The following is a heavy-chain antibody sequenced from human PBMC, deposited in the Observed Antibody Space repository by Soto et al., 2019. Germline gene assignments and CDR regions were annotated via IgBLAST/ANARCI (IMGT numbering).Heavy chain of an antibody. J-gene: IGHJ4*02. D-gene: IGHD3-22*01. CDR2: ISGSGGST. CDR3: AKDQTPRSSGYRSTFDY. V-gene: IGHV3-23*01. CDR1: GFTFSSYA. Sequence: GGSLRLSCAASGFTFSSYAMSWVRQAPGKGLEWVSAISGSGGSTYYADSLKGRFTISRDNSKNTLYLQMNSLRAEDTAVYYCAKDQTPRSSGYRSTFDYWGQGTLVTVSS.